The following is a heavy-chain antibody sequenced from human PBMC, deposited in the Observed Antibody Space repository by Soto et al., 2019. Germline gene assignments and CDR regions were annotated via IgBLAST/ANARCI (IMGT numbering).Heavy chain of an antibody. D-gene: IGHD3-3*01. V-gene: IGHV4-31*03. CDR2: IYYSGST. Sequence: SETLSLTCTVSGGSISSGGYYWSWIRQHPGKGLEWIGYIYYSGSTNYNPSLKSRVTISVDTSKNQFSLKLSSVTAADTAVYYCARATIFGVVIGMDVWGQGTTVTVSS. J-gene: IGHJ6*02. CDR3: ARATIFGVVIGMDV. CDR1: GGSISSGGYY.